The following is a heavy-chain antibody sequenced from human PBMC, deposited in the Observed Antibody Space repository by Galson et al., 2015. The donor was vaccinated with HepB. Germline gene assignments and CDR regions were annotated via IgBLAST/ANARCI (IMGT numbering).Heavy chain of an antibody. J-gene: IGHJ4*02. D-gene: IGHD3-16*01. CDR1: GFTFSDYY. V-gene: IGHV3-11*06. CDR3: VREGGYDYFWGTYSGAYFES. Sequence: SLRLSCAASGFTFSDYYMSWIRQTPGKGLEWVSSITRTSNSINYADSVKGRFTVSRDNSKNFLYLQMSSLRVEDTAVYYCVREGGYDYFWGTYSGAYFESWGQGARVTVS. CDR2: ITRTSNSI.